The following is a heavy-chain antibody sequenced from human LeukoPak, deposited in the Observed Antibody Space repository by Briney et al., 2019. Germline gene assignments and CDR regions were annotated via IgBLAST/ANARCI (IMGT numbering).Heavy chain of an antibody. CDR3: ARLGYDILAGYYAGFDY. V-gene: IGHV4-59*08. CDR2: IYYTGST. Sequence: SETLSLTCTVSGGSISSYYWSWIRQPPGKGLESIGYIYYTGSTNYNPSLNRRVTISVDTSKYQFSLKLSSVTAADTCVYYWARLGYDILAGYYAGFDYWGEGTLGTVSS. D-gene: IGHD3-9*01. CDR1: GGSISSYY. J-gene: IGHJ4*02.